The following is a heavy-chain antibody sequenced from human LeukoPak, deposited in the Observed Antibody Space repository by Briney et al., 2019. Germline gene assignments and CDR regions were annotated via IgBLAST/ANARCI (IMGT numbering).Heavy chain of an antibody. V-gene: IGHV4-39*01. CDR3: ARGGAGGSGSFSPQYNWFDP. CDR1: GGSISSSSYY. CDR2: ICYSGST. D-gene: IGHD3-10*01. Sequence: SETLSLTCTVSGGSISSSSYYWGWIRQPPGKGLEWIGSICYSGSTYYNPSLKSRVTISVDASKNQFSLKLSSVTAADTAVYYCARGGAGGSGSFSPQYNWFDPWGQGTLVTVSS. J-gene: IGHJ5*02.